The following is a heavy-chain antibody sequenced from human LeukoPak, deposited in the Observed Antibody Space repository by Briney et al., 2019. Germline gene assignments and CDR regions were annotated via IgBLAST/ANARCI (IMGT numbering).Heavy chain of an antibody. D-gene: IGHD6-13*01. Sequence: GGSLRLSCAASGFTFSSYEMNWVRQAPGKGLEWVSSISRGGSPIFYADSVRGRFTTSRDNAKKSLFLQMTSLRAEDTAVYYCARDAIAAAGTRGIGPWYFDLWGRGTLVTVSS. CDR1: GFTFSSYE. CDR2: ISRGGSPI. CDR3: ARDAIAAAGTRGIGPWYFDL. V-gene: IGHV3-48*03. J-gene: IGHJ2*01.